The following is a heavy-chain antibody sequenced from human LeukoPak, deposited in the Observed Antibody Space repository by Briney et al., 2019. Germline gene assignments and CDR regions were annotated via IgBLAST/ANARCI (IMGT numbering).Heavy chain of an antibody. J-gene: IGHJ5*02. Sequence: ASVKVSCKVSGYTLTELSMHWVRQAPGKGLEWMGGFDPEDGETIYAQNFQGRVTVTEDTSTDTAYMELNNLTSEDTAVYYCVRFAAGPDPYYPWGQGTLVTVSS. V-gene: IGHV1-24*01. CDR2: FDPEDGET. CDR1: GYTLTELS. D-gene: IGHD6-25*01. CDR3: VRFAAGPDPYYP.